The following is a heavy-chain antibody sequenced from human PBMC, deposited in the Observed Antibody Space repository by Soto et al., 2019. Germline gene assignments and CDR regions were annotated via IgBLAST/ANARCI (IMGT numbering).Heavy chain of an antibody. J-gene: IGHJ5*02. Sequence: CGVYGGSFSGYQWNWIRQSPGQGLEWIGEINHSGTTKYNPSLESRINLSVDTSKKQFSLKMFSVTAADTAIYYCASGWRFDPWGQGTQVTVSS. CDR2: INHSGTT. D-gene: IGHD1-1*01. V-gene: IGHV4-34*01. CDR1: GGSFSGYQ. CDR3: ASGWRFDP.